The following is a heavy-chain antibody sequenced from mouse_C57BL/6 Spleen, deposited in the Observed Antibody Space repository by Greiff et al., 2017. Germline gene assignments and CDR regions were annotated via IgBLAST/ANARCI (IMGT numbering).Heavy chain of an antibody. CDR3: GINRGSSYWYFDV. Sequence: QVQLKQSGPGLVQPSQCLSISCPVSGFSFTSYGVHWVRQSPGKGLEWLGLIWSGGSTDYNAAFITRLGISKDNPKSQFFFIMNRLQADDTARYYCGINRGSSYWYFDVWGTGTTVTVSS. D-gene: IGHD1-1*01. CDR1: GFSFTSYG. J-gene: IGHJ1*03. CDR2: IWSGGST. V-gene: IGHV2-2*01.